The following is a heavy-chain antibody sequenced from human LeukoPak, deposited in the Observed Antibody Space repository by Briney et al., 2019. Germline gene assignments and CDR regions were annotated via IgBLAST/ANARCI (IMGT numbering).Heavy chain of an antibody. CDR2: IIPIFGIA. CDR1: GGTFSNYA. Sequence: SVKVSCKASGGTFSNYAISWVRQAPGQGLEWMGRIIPIFGIANYAQKFQGRVTITADKSTSTAYMELSSLRSEDTAVYYCASDLAAAGTLSYWGQGTLVTVSS. CDR3: ASDLAAAGTLSY. J-gene: IGHJ4*02. D-gene: IGHD6-13*01. V-gene: IGHV1-69*04.